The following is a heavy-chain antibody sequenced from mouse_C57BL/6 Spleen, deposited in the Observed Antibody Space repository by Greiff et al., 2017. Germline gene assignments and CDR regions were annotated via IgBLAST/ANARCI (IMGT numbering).Heavy chain of an antibody. D-gene: IGHD3-3*01. V-gene: IGHV14-2*01. CDR1: GFNIKDYY. Sequence: VQLQQSGAELVKPGASVKLSCTASGFNIKDYYMHWVKQRTEQGLEWIGRIDPEDGETKYAPKFQGKATRTADTSSNTAYLQLSSLTSEDTAVYYCARSRDEYYFDYWGQGTTRTVSS. J-gene: IGHJ2*01. CDR3: ARSRDEYYFDY. CDR2: IDPEDGET.